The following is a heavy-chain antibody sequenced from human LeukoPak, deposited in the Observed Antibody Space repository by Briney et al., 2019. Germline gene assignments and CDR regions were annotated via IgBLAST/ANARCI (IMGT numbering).Heavy chain of an antibody. Sequence: ASVKVSCKASGYTFSDYYIHWVRQAPGQGLEWMGRITPSSGDTNHAQKFQGRATMTRDTSIGTAYMDLSRLRFDDTAVYYCARGVYCSGGDCSLYGMDVWGQGTTVTVSS. CDR3: ARGVYCSGGDCSLYGMDV. CDR1: GYTFSDYY. V-gene: IGHV1-2*06. D-gene: IGHD2-21*02. CDR2: ITPSSGDT. J-gene: IGHJ6*02.